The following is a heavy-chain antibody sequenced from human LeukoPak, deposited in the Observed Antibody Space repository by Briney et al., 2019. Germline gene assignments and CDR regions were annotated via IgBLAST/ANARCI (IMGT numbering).Heavy chain of an antibody. CDR1: GFTFSSYS. D-gene: IGHD4-11*01. V-gene: IGHV3-21*01. CDR3: ARVDLHPPPNWFDP. Sequence: GGSLRLSCAASGFTFSSYSMNWVRQAPGKGLEWVSSISSSSSYIYYADSVKGRFTISRDNAKNSLYLQMNSLRAEDTAVYYCARVDLHPPPNWFDPWGQGTLVTVSS. CDR2: ISSSSSYI. J-gene: IGHJ5*02.